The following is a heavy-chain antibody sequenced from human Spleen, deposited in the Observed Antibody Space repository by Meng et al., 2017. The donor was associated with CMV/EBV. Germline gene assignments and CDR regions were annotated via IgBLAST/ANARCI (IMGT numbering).Heavy chain of an antibody. D-gene: IGHD2-21*01. CDR1: GFSFSTYS. Sequence: GESLKISCAASGFSFSTYSMNWVRRAPGKGLEWVSSISTSSSYIYYADAVKGRFTISRDNAKNSLYLEMNSLRVEDTALYYCAKEGIGGFDHWGQGTLVTVSS. V-gene: IGHV3-21*04. CDR2: ISTSSSYI. J-gene: IGHJ4*02. CDR3: AKEGIGGFDH.